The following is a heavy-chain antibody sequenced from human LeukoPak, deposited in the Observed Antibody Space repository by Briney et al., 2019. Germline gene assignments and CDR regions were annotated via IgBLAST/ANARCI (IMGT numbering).Heavy chain of an antibody. J-gene: IGHJ4*02. CDR1: GFTFSSYT. V-gene: IGHV3-30*09. D-gene: IGHD3-10*01. Sequence: GGSLRLSCAASGFTFSSYTMHWVRQAQGKGLDWVTLISYDENTKYYADSVKGRFAISRDNSKNTLYLQMNSLRAEDTAVYYCARDTYYHGSGSYGPIDYWGQGTLVTVSS. CDR2: ISYDENTK. CDR3: ARDTYYHGSGSYGPIDY.